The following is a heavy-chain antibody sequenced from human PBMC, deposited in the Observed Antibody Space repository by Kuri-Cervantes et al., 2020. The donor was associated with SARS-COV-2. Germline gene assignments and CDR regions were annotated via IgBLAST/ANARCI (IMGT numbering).Heavy chain of an antibody. CDR1: GGSFSGYY. CDR3: ASSNDCGGDCSSDY. CDR2: INHSGST. Sequence: SETLSLTCAVYGGSFSGYYWSWIRQPPGKGLEWIGEINHSGSTNYNPSLKSRVTISVDTSKNQFSLKLSSVTAADTAVYYCASSNDCGGDCSSDYWGQGTLVTVSS. J-gene: IGHJ4*02. D-gene: IGHD2-21*02. V-gene: IGHV4-34*01.